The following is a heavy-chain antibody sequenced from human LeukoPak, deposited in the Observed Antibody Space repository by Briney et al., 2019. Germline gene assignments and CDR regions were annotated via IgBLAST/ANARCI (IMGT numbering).Heavy chain of an antibody. D-gene: IGHD3-16*01. CDR3: AKDLVLGGVDDY. CDR1: GFTFSSRDW. J-gene: IGHJ4*02. Sequence: GGSLRLSCVASGFTFSSRDWMTWVRQAPGKGLEWVANIKQDGSEKNYVDSVKGRFTISRDNAKNSVDLQMNSLRVEDTAVYYCAKDLVLGGVDDYWGQGTLVTVSS. V-gene: IGHV3-7*03. CDR2: IKQDGSEK.